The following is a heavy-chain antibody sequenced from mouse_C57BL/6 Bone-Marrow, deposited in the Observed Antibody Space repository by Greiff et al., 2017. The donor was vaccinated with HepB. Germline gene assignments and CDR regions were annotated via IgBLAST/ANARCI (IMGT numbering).Heavy chain of an antibody. J-gene: IGHJ2*01. CDR1: GFTFSNYW. V-gene: IGHV6-3*01. D-gene: IGHD2-1*01. Sequence: EVKVVESGGGLVQPGGSMKLSCVASGFTFSNYWMNWVRQSPEKGLEWVAQIRLKSDNYATHYAESVKGRFTISRDDSKSSVYLQMNNLRAEDTGIYYCTEEGNHGYFDYWGQGTTLTVSS. CDR3: TEEGNHGYFDY. CDR2: IRLKSDNYAT.